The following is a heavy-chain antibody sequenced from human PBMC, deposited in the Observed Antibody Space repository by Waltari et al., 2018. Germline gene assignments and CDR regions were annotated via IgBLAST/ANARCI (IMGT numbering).Heavy chain of an antibody. D-gene: IGHD3-3*01. CDR1: GGSISSGGYY. CDR3: ARADSPGYYFDY. CDR2: IYYSGST. Sequence: QVQLQESGPGLVKPSQSLSLTCTFSGGSISSGGYYWSWIRQHPGKGLEWIGYIYYSGSTYYNPSLKSLVTISVDTSKNQFSLKLSSVTAADTAVYYCARADSPGYYFDYWGQGTLVTVSS. J-gene: IGHJ4*02. V-gene: IGHV4-31*01.